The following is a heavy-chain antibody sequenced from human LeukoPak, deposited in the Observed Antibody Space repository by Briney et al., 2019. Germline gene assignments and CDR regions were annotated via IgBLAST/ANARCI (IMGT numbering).Heavy chain of an antibody. CDR3: ARDSSIVGATTP. CDR1: GGSFSGYY. Sequence: SETLSLTCAVYGGSFSGYYWSWIRQPPGKGLEWIGEINHSGSTNYNPSLKSRVTVSVDTSKNQFSLKLSSVTAADTAVYYCARDSSIVGATTPWGQGTLVTVSS. V-gene: IGHV4-34*01. J-gene: IGHJ4*02. D-gene: IGHD1-26*01. CDR2: INHSGST.